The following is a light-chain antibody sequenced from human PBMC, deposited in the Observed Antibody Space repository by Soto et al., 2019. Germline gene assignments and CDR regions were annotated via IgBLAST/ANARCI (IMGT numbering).Light chain of an antibody. CDR2: DAS. Sequence: DIQMTQSPSSLSASVGDRVTITCRASQDISNHLNWYQQKPGKAPELLMFDASNLEPGVPSRFSGSGSGTGFTLTISRLEPEDFAVYYCHHYGGSPITFGQGTRLEIK. V-gene: IGKV1-33*01. J-gene: IGKJ5*01. CDR1: QDISNH. CDR3: HHYGGSPIT.